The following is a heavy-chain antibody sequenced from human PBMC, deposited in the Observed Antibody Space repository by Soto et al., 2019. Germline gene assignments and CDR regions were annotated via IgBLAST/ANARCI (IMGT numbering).Heavy chain of an antibody. D-gene: IGHD5-12*01. CDR1: GFTFSSYA. Sequence: VGSLRLSCAASGFTFSSYAMSWVRQAPGKGLEWVSTVSGSGASTNYADSVKGRFTISRDNSKNTVYLQMNSLRPEDTAIYYCVKRGDNYDYWGQGTLVTVSS. CDR3: VKRGDNYDY. CDR2: VSGSGAST. V-gene: IGHV3-23*01. J-gene: IGHJ4*02.